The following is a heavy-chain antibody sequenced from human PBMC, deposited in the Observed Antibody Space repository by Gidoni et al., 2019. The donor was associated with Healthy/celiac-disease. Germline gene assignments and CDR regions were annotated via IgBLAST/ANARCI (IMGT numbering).Heavy chain of an antibody. Sequence: QVHLQESGPGLVNPSQTLSLTCTVSGGSISSGGYYWSWIRQHPGKGLEWIGYIYYSGSTYYNPSLKSRVTIAVDTSKNQFSLKLSSVTAADTAVYYCARGGYYYGPNNWFDPWGQGTLVTVSS. D-gene: IGHD3-10*01. CDR3: ARGGYYYGPNNWFDP. J-gene: IGHJ5*02. CDR1: GGSISSGGYY. CDR2: IYYSGST. V-gene: IGHV4-31*03.